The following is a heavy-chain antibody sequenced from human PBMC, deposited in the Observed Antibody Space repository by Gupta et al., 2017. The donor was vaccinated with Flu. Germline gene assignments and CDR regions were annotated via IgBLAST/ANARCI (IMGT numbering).Heavy chain of an antibody. V-gene: IGHV4-38-2*01. CDR2: IYHSGIT. J-gene: IGHJ3*02. Sequence: QVQLPESGPGLVKPSETLSLTCAVSGSSISRGYYRGWIRQPPGKGLEWIGSIYHSGITYDNPSLKGRVTISGETAKYQFSLKLSSLTEADTAGYYCASLSGHADSSGLESDAFDIWGQGTMVTVSS. D-gene: IGHD3-22*01. CDR1: GSSISRGYY. CDR3: ASLSGHADSSGLESDAFDI.